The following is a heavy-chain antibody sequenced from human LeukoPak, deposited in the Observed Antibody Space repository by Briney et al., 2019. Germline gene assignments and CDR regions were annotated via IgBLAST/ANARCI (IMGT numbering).Heavy chain of an antibody. J-gene: IGHJ4*02. Sequence: GGSLRLSCAASGFMFSSNWMSWVRQAPGKGLEWVANIKQDGSEKYYVDSVKGRFTISRDNAKNSLYLQMNSLRAEDTAVYYCARDYVDHDDYWGQGTLVTVSS. CDR2: IKQDGSEK. CDR3: ARDYVDHDDY. V-gene: IGHV3-7*01. CDR1: GFMFSSNW. D-gene: IGHD5-12*01.